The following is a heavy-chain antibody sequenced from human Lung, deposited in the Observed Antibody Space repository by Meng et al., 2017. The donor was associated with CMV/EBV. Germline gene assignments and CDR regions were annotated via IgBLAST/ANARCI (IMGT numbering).Heavy chain of an antibody. CDR2: IRFDGTNK. V-gene: IGHV3-30*02. CDR3: AKRGDSSGTYAMDV. Sequence: GGSXRLXFAASGFTFSSYAMRWVRQAPGKGLEWVANIRFDGTNKYHADSVKGRFTISRDNSKNTLYLQMNSLRAEDTAVYYCAKRGDSSGTYAMDVWGQGTTVTVSS. D-gene: IGHD3-22*01. CDR1: GFTFSSYA. J-gene: IGHJ6*02.